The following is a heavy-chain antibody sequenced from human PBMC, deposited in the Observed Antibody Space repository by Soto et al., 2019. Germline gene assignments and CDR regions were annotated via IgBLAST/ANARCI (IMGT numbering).Heavy chain of an antibody. CDR2: IYYDGST. CDR3: ASLQVAGNVEC. CDR1: CGPISNRNYY. J-gene: IGHJ4*02. V-gene: IGHV4-39*02. D-gene: IGHD3-3*01. Sequence: PSETLSLTCSVSCGPISNRNYYWAWVRQPPGKGLEWIGNIYYDGSTYYHPSFRGRLTISVDTSKNHFSLKLGSLTAADTAIYYCASLQVAGNVECRGKGTVVT.